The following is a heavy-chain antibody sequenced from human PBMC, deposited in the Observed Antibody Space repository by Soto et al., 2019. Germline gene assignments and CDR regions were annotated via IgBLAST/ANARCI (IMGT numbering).Heavy chain of an antibody. D-gene: IGHD3-3*01. CDR3: ARLNCDFWSGYYTGKFGWFDP. CDR1: GGSISSYY. V-gene: IGHV4-59*08. CDR2: IYYSGST. J-gene: IGHJ5*02. Sequence: SETLSLTCTVSGGSISSYYWSWIRQPPGKGLEWIGYIYYSGSTNYNPSLKSRVTISVDTSKNQFSLKLSSVTAADTAVYYCARLNCDFWSGYYTGKFGWFDPWGQGTLVTSPQ.